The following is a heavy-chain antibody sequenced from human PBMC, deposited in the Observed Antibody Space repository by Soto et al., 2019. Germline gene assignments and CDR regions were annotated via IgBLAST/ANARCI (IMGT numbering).Heavy chain of an antibody. CDR1: GFAFITYG. V-gene: IGHV3-30*18. J-gene: IGHJ5*01. Sequence: GGSLRLSCAASGFAFITYGMHWVRQAPGKGLEWVALISYDGGDFYYADSVKGRFTISRDNSKHTLSLQMDSLRVEDTAVYYCAKDFGAWSDSWGQGTLVTVSS. CDR2: ISYDGGDF. CDR3: AKDFGAWSDS. D-gene: IGHD3-10*01.